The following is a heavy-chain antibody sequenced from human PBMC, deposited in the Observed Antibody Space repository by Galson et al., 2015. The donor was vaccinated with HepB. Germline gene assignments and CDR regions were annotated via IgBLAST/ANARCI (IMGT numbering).Heavy chain of an antibody. D-gene: IGHD3-16*02. CDR3: VKDYDYYDYVWGSYRYGGY. Sequence: SLRLSCAASGFTFSSYAMHWVRQAPGKGLEYVSAISSNGGSTYYADSVKGRFTISRDNSKNTLYLQMSSLRAEDTAVYYCVKDYDYYDYVWGSYRYGGYRGQGTLVTVSS. CDR1: GFTFSSYA. J-gene: IGHJ4*02. V-gene: IGHV3-64D*06. CDR2: ISSNGGST.